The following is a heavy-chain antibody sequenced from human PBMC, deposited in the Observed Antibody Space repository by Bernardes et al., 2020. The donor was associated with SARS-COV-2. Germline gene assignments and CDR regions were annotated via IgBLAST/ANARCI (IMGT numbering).Heavy chain of an antibody. Sequence: GGSLRLSRAASGFTFSSYWMHWVRQAPGKGLMWVSRINSDGSTTTYADSVKGRFTISRDNTKNTLYLQMNSLRAEDTGVYFCVRGPSDGHGRFEYWGQGTLGTVSS. CDR2: INSDGSTT. CDR3: VRGPSDGHGRFEY. CDR1: GFTFSSYW. J-gene: IGHJ4*02. V-gene: IGHV3-74*03.